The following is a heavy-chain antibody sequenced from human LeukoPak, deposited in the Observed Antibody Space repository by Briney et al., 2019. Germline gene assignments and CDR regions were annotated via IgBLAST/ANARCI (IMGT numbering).Heavy chain of an antibody. CDR3: ARALRVLRYFDWLYFDY. V-gene: IGHV3-72*01. CDR2: IRNKAMGYTT. D-gene: IGHD3-9*01. Sequence: GGSLRLSCVASGFTFSDYYMDWVRQAPGKGLEWVGRIRNKAMGYTTEYAASVKDRFTISRDDSKNSLYLHMNSLETEDTAVYYCARALRVLRYFDWLYFDYWGQGTLVTVSS. CDR1: GFTFSDYY. J-gene: IGHJ4*02.